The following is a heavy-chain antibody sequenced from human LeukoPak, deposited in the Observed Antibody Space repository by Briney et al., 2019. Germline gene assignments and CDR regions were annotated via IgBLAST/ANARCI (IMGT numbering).Heavy chain of an antibody. CDR2: INQDGSEK. V-gene: IGHV3-7*01. CDR3: ARVTDYDFWSGYTPDLYYFDY. D-gene: IGHD3-3*01. Sequence: PGGSLRLFCAASGFIFSNYWMTWVRQAPGKGQEWVANINQDGSEKHYVDSVKGRFTISRDSAKNSLYLQMNSLRAEDTAVYYCARVTDYDFWSGYTPDLYYFDYWGQGTLVTVSS. CDR1: GFIFSNYW. J-gene: IGHJ4*02.